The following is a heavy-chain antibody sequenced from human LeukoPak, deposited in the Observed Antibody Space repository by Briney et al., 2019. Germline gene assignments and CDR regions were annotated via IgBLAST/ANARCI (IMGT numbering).Heavy chain of an antibody. J-gene: IGHJ4*02. CDR1: GFTFSSYW. D-gene: IGHD3-10*01. CDR2: INSDGSST. Sequence: RGSLRLSCAASGFTFSSYWMHWVRQAPGKGLVWVSRINSDGSSTTYAASVKGRFTISRDNAKNTLYLQMNSLRAEDTAVYYCAPRALRGSASYLNYWGQGTLVTVSS. CDR3: APRALRGSASYLNY. V-gene: IGHV3-74*01.